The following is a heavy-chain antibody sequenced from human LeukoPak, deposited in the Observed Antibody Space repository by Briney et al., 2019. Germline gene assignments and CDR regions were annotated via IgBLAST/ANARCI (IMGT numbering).Heavy chain of an antibody. Sequence: SETLSLTCTVSGASIIISYGNWFRKSPGKGLEWIGYINYSGSTNYNPSLKSRVTISVDTSKNQFSLKLSSVTAADTAVYFCARHPLSTNDFDIWGQGTMVTVSS. CDR3: ARHPLSTNDFDI. D-gene: IGHD1-1*01. CDR2: INYSGST. V-gene: IGHV4-59*01. J-gene: IGHJ3*02. CDR1: GASIIISY.